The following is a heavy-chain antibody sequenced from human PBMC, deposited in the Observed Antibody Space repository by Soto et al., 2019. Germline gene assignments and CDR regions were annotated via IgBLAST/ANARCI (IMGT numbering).Heavy chain of an antibody. D-gene: IGHD6-13*01. V-gene: IGHV3-64*01. J-gene: IGHJ6*03. CDR1: GFTFSNYE. Sequence: EAQLVESGGGLVQPGWSLRLSCAASGFTFSNYEMHWVRQAPGKGLEYVSGISNNGAHTDYAKYVKGRFTISRDNSENTLYLQMGGLRAEDMALYYCARRGYGSRWPNVYMDVWGKGTTVTVSS. CDR2: ISNNGAHT. CDR3: ARRGYGSRWPNVYMDV.